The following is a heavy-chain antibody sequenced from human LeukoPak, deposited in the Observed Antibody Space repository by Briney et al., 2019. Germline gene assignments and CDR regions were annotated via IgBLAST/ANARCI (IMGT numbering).Heavy chain of an antibody. J-gene: IGHJ5*02. CDR1: GGSISSGSYY. Sequence: PSQTLSLTCTVSGGSISSGSYYWSWIPPPAGTGLEWIVRIYTSGSTNYTPSLKSRVTISVDTSKNQFSLKLSSVTAADTAVYYCARDRGTTDFRSGVNWFDPWGQGTLVTVSS. CDR3: ARDRGTTDFRSGVNWFDP. CDR2: IYTSGST. D-gene: IGHD3-10*01. V-gene: IGHV4-61*02.